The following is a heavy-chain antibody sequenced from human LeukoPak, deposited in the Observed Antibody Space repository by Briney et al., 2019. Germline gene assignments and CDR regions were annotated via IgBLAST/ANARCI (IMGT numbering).Heavy chain of an antibody. D-gene: IGHD2-15*01. CDR1: GYTFTGYY. CDR2: INPNSGGT. V-gene: IGHV1-2*02. CDR3: ARGDIVVVVAASNWFDP. Sequence: ASVKVSCKASGYTFTGYYMHWVRQAPGQGLEWMGWINPNSGGTNYAQKFQGRVIMTRDTSISTAYMELSRLRSDDTAVYYCARGDIVVVVAASNWFDPWGQGTLVTVSS. J-gene: IGHJ5*02.